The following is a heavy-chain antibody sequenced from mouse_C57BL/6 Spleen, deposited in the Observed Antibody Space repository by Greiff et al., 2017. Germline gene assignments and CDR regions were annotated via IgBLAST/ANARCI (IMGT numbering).Heavy chain of an antibody. D-gene: IGHD2-4*01. J-gene: IGHJ4*01. CDR3: ARGDDYDPPMAMDY. CDR1: GYTFTSYW. CDR2: IHPNSGST. V-gene: IGHV1-64*01. Sequence: QVQLQQPGAELVKPGASVKLSCKASGYTFTSYWMHWVKQRPGQGLEWIGMIHPNSGSTNYNEKFKSKATLTVDKSSSTAYMQLSSLTSEDSAVYYCARGDDYDPPMAMDYWGQGTSVTVSS.